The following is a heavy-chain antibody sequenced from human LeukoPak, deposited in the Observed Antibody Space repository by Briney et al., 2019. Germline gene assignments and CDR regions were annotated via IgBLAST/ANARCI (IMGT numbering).Heavy chain of an antibody. V-gene: IGHV4-59*12. Sequence: SETLSLTCTVSGGSISSYYWSWIRQPPGKGLEWIGYMSYSGSTNYNPSLKSRVTISLDTSKNQFSLKLSSVTAADTAVYYCARSENHSYGYLDAFDIWGQGTMVTVSS. CDR1: GGSISSYY. CDR3: ARSENHSYGYLDAFDI. J-gene: IGHJ3*02. CDR2: MSYSGST. D-gene: IGHD5-18*01.